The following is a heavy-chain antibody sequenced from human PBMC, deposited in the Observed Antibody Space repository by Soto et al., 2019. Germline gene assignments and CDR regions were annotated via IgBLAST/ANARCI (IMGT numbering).Heavy chain of an antibody. J-gene: IGHJ6*02. CDR2: IKFDGSST. CDR3: VRGAKNIYAMDV. Sequence: EVQLVESGGGLVQPGGSLRLSCAASGFAFSSYWMHWVRHAPGQGLLWVSRIKFDGSSTYYGDSGKGRFTISRDDAKNTVFLQMNGLRVDDTAVYYCVRGAKNIYAMDVWGQGTKVTVSS. CDR1: GFAFSSYW. V-gene: IGHV3-74*01.